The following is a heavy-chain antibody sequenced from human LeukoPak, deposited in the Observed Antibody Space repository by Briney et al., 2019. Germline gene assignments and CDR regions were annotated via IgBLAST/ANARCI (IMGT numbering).Heavy chain of an antibody. J-gene: IGHJ4*02. CDR2: ISGDGVST. V-gene: IGHV3-43*02. CDR1: GFTFSDYY. CDR3: AKESGKFDY. Sequence: PGVSLRLSCAASGFTFSDYYMSWIRQAPGKGLEWVSLISGDGVSTFYADSVKGRFSISRDNSKNSLYLEMNSLRTEDAAMYYCAKESGKFDYWGQGTLVAVSS.